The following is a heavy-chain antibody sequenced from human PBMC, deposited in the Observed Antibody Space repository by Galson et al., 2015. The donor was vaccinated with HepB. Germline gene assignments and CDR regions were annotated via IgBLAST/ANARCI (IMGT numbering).Heavy chain of an antibody. J-gene: IGHJ4*02. Sequence: SVKVSCKASGYTFTTYDISWLRQAPGQGLEWMGCISAYNGNTNYAQRLQGRVTMTTDTSTSTAYMELRSLRSDDTAVYYCARGSYGLDYWGQGTLVTVSS. D-gene: IGHD5-18*01. V-gene: IGHV1-18*01. CDR1: GYTFTTYD. CDR2: ISAYNGNT. CDR3: ARGSYGLDY.